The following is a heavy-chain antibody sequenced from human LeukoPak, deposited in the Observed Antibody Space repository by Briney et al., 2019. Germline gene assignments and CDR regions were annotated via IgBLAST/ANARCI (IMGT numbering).Heavy chain of an antibody. Sequence: SETLSLTCTVSGASMSGYYWCWIRQPAGKGLEWIGRIYSGGSTNYNPSLKSRVTMSRDTSKNHFSLKVTSVTAADTAVYYCARGFDSGTYEAFDIWGQGTRVTVSS. V-gene: IGHV4-4*07. CDR2: IYSGGST. CDR3: ARGFDSGTYEAFDI. J-gene: IGHJ3*02. D-gene: IGHD3-10*01. CDR1: GASMSGYY.